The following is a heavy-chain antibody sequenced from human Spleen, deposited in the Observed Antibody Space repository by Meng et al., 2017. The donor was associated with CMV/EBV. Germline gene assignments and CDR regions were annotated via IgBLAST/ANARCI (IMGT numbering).Heavy chain of an antibody. V-gene: IGHV3-30-3*01. J-gene: IGHJ6*02. Sequence: GESLKISCAASEFTFSSHGMHWVRQAPGKGLDWVALISYDGNKEYYADSVKGRFTISRDNSKNTLYLQMNSLRAEDMAVYYCARDRLRFNYYYYDMDVWGQGTTVTVSS. D-gene: IGHD3-3*01. CDR3: ARDRLRFNYYYYDMDV. CDR1: EFTFSSHG. CDR2: ISYDGNKE.